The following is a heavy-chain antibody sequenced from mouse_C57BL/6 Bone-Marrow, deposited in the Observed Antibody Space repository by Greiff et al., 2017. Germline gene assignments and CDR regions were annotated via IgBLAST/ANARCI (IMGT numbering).Heavy chain of an antibody. V-gene: IGHV1-74*01. D-gene: IGHD1-1*01. J-gene: IGHJ2*01. Sequence: QVQLQQPGAELAKPGASVKVSCKASGYTFTSYWMHWVKQRTGQGLEWIGRIHPSDSDTNYHQKLKGKATLSVDKSSSPASMQLSSLTSEDSAVYYFAFIATCDYWGQGTTLTVAS. CDR3: AFIATCDY. CDR2: IHPSDSDT. CDR1: GYTFTSYW.